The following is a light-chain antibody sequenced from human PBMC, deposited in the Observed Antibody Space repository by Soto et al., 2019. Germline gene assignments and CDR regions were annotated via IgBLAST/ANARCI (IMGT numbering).Light chain of an antibody. CDR1: QDIRNS. J-gene: IGKJ4*01. CDR3: QQYDNRLT. Sequence: DIQLTQSPSSLSASVGDRVTLTCQASQDIRNSLNWYQQKPGKAPKLLIYDTSNLETGVPSRFSGSGSGTDFTFTISDLRPDDIATYYCQQYDNRLTFGGGTKVEIK. V-gene: IGKV1-33*01. CDR2: DTS.